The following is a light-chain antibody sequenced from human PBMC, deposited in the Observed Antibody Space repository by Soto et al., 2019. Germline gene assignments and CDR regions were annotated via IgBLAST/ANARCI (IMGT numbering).Light chain of an antibody. CDR1: ESVSRNY. CDR2: ATS. J-gene: IGKJ1*01. CDR3: QYCGTSRT. V-gene: IGKV3-20*01. Sequence: EIVLTQSPGTLSLSPGERATLSCRASESVSRNYIAWYQQKPGQAPRLLIFATSNTATGIPDRFGGSGSETEFPLTISGLEPEDSAVYYCQYCGTSRTLGKGTKGEI.